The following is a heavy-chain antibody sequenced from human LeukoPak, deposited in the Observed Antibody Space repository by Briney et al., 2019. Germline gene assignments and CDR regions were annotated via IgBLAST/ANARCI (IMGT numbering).Heavy chain of an antibody. V-gene: IGHV4-39*01. D-gene: IGHD3-10*01. J-gene: IGHJ6*03. CDR1: GGSISSSSYY. CDR2: IYYSGST. CDR3: ARKGSGYYYYYYMDV. Sequence: SETLSLTCTVSGGSISSSSYYWGWIRQPPGKGLEWIGSIYYSGSTHYNPSLKSRVTISVDTSKNQFSLKLSSVTAADTAVYYCARKGSGYYYYYYMDVWGKGTTVTVSS.